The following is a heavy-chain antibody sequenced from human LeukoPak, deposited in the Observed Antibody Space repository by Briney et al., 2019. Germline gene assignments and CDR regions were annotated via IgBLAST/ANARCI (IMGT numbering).Heavy chain of an antibody. J-gene: IGHJ4*02. CDR3: AKPRPPWSTVTPFEY. D-gene: IGHD4-17*01. CDR1: GSTFSNFG. CDR2: ISYDGRNK. V-gene: IGHV3-30*18. Sequence: GGSLRLSCADSGSTFSNFGMHWVRQAPGKGLEWVAVISYDGRNKDYRDSVKGRFTIPRDNSKNTLFLQMNSLRPEDTAVYYCAKPRPPWSTVTPFEYWGQGTLVTVSS.